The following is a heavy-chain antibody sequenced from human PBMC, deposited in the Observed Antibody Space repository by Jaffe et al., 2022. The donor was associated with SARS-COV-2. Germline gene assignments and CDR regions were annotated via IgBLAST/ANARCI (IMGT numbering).Heavy chain of an antibody. V-gene: IGHV1-69*01. J-gene: IGHJ1*01. CDR3: ASSLYYYDSSGYPSLREYFQH. D-gene: IGHD3-22*01. CDR2: IIPIFGTA. CDR1: GGTFSSYA. Sequence: QVQLVQSGAEVKKPGSSVKVSCKASGGTFSSYAISWVRQAPGQGLEWMGGIIPIFGTANYAQKFQGRVTITADESTSTAYMELSSLRSEDTAVYYCASSLYYYDSSGYPSLREYFQHWGQGTLVTVSS.